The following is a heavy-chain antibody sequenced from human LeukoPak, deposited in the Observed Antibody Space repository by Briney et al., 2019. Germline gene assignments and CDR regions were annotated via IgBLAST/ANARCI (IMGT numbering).Heavy chain of an antibody. CDR2: IYYSGST. CDR3: ARVSINYYFDY. J-gene: IGHJ4*02. D-gene: IGHD3-3*02. V-gene: IGHV4-59*08. CDR1: GASISGYH. Sequence: SETLSLTCTVSGASISGYHWSWIRQPPGKGLEWIGYIYYSGSTNYSPSLKSRVTISVDTSKNQFSLKLSSVTAADTAVYYCARVSINYYFDYWGQGTLVTVSS.